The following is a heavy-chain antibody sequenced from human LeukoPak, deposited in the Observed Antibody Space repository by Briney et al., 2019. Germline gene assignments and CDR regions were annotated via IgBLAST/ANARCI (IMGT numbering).Heavy chain of an antibody. D-gene: IGHD5-18*01. CDR1: GFTFSSYA. V-gene: IGHV3-23*01. CDR2: ISGSGGST. CDR3: ARGGGERGYSYGYFDY. Sequence: GGSLRLSCAASGFTFSSYAMSWVRQAPGKGLEWVSAISGSGGSTYYADSVKGRFTISRDNSKNTLYLQMNSLRAEDTAVYYCARGGGERGYSYGYFDYWGQGTLVTVSS. J-gene: IGHJ4*02.